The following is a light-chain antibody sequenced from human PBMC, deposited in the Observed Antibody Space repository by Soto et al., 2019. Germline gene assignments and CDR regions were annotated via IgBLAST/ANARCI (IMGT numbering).Light chain of an antibody. V-gene: IGLV2-14*01. Sequence: QSALTQPASVSGSPGQSIPISCTGTSSDVGGYNYVSWYQQHPGIAPKLLIYGVTNRPSGVSTRFSGSKSGNTASLTISGLHAEDEADYHCSSYTSASTLLYLFGTGTKLTVL. J-gene: IGLJ1*01. CDR1: SSDVGGYNY. CDR3: SSYTSASTLLYL. CDR2: GVT.